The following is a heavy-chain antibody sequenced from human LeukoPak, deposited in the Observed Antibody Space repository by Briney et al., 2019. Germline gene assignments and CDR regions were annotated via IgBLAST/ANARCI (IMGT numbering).Heavy chain of an antibody. Sequence: SETLSLTCTVSGGSISSSRYYWGWIRQPPGKGLEWIGSIYYSGSTYYNPSLKSRVTISVDTSKNQFSLKLSSVTAADTAVYYCARHRSVGYDFWSGTRGAFDIWGQGTMVTVSS. D-gene: IGHD3-3*01. CDR2: IYYSGST. J-gene: IGHJ3*02. CDR1: GGSISSSRYY. V-gene: IGHV4-39*01. CDR3: ARHRSVGYDFWSGTRGAFDI.